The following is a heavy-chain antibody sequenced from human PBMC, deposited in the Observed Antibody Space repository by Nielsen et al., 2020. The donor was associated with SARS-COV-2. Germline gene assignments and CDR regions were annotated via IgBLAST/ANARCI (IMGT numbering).Heavy chain of an antibody. J-gene: IGHJ4*02. CDR3: AKFGSTDY. V-gene: IGHV3-9*01. CDR1: GFIFSSYA. CDR2: ISWNSGSI. Sequence: SLKISCAASGFIFSSYAMHWVRQAPGKGLEWVSGISWNSGSIGYADSVKGRFTISRDNAKNSLYLQMNSLRAEDTALYYCAKFGSTDYWGQGTLVTVSS. D-gene: IGHD2-2*01.